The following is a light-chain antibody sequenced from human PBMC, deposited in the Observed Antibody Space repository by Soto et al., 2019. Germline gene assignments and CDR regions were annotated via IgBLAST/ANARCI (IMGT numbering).Light chain of an antibody. J-gene: IGKJ2*01. CDR2: GAS. CDR1: QTVRANY. Sequence: EIVLMQSPDTLSLSPGERATLSCRASQTVRANYLAWYQQKPGQAPRLLIYGASVRAAGISDRFSGSGSGKDFTVIISRLEPEDSAVYYCQRYGSSPMYTFGQGTKVDIK. CDR3: QRYGSSPMYT. V-gene: IGKV3-20*01.